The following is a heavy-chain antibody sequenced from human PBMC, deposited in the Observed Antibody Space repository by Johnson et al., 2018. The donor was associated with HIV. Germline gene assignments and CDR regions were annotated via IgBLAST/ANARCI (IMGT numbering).Heavy chain of an antibody. CDR3: ARGIAARVAFDI. Sequence: QMQLVESGGGVVQPGGSLRLSCAASGFSFDDYAMHWVRQTPGKGLEWVAVISYDGSNKYYADSVKGRFTISRDNSKNTLYLQMHSLRAEDTAVYYCARGIAARVAFDIWGQGTMVTVSS. CDR2: ISYDGSNK. J-gene: IGHJ3*02. CDR1: GFSFDDYA. D-gene: IGHD6-13*01. V-gene: IGHV3-30*04.